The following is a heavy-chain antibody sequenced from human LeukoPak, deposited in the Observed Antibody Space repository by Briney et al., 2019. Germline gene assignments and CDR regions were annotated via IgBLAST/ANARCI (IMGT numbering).Heavy chain of an antibody. Sequence: GESLRISCQGSGYIFSSYWIGWARQMPGKGLEWMGIIYPGDSDTRDSPSFQGHVTISADKSISTAYLQWSSLKASDTAMYYCARQKYCSGGSCYSEPDAFDIWGQGTMVTVSP. D-gene: IGHD2-15*01. V-gene: IGHV5-51*01. CDR1: GYIFSSYW. CDR2: IYPGDSDT. CDR3: ARQKYCSGGSCYSEPDAFDI. J-gene: IGHJ3*02.